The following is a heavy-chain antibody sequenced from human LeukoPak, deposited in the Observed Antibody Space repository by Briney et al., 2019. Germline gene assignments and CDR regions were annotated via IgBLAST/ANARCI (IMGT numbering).Heavy chain of an antibody. CDR3: AQGVSGYDGKLDY. Sequence: ASVKVSCKASGYTFTGYYMHWVRQAPGQGLEWMGWINPNSGGTNYAQKFQGRVTITADESTSTAYMELSSLRSEDTAVYYCAQGVSGYDGKLDYWGQGTLVTVSS. CDR2: INPNSGGT. J-gene: IGHJ4*02. CDR1: GYTFTGYY. V-gene: IGHV1-2*02. D-gene: IGHD5-12*01.